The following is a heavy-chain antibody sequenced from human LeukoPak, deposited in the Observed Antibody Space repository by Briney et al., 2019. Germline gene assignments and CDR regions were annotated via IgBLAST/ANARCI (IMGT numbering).Heavy chain of an antibody. V-gene: IGHV4-59*08. CDR1: GGSISSYY. J-gene: IGHJ4*02. CDR2: IYYSGST. CDR3: ARHGDSRGTVDY. D-gene: IGHD3-10*01. Sequence: PSETLSLTCTVSGGSISSYYWSWIRQPPGKGLEWIGYIYYSGSTNYNPSLKSRVTISVDTSKNQFSLKLSSMTAADTAVYYCARHGDSRGTVDYWGQGTLVTVSS.